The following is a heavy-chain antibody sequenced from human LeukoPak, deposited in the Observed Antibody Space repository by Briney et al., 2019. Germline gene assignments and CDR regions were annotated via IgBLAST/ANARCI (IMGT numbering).Heavy chain of an antibody. V-gene: IGHV3-48*01. CDR2: ISSSSSII. CDR1: GFTFSSYS. D-gene: IGHD1-7*01. J-gene: IGHJ4*02. Sequence: GGSLRLSCAAPGFTFSSYSMNWVRQAPGKGLEWVSYISSSSSIIYYVDSVKGRFTISRDNAKNSLYLQMNSLRAEDTAVYYCARDPNKLANFDHWGQGTLVTVSS. CDR3: ARDPNKLANFDH.